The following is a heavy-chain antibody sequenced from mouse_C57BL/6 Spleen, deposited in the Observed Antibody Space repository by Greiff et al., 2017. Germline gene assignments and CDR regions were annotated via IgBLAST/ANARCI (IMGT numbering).Heavy chain of an antibody. CDR3: AREGSSGPPFAY. J-gene: IGHJ3*01. Sequence: EVQLQESGPGLVKPSQSLSLTCSVTGYSITSGYYWNWIRQFPGNKLEWMGYISYDGSNNYNPSLKNRISITRDTSKNQFFLKLNSVTTEDTATYYCAREGSSGPPFAYWGQGTLVTVSA. CDR1: GYSITSGYY. CDR2: ISYDGSN. V-gene: IGHV3-6*01. D-gene: IGHD3-2*02.